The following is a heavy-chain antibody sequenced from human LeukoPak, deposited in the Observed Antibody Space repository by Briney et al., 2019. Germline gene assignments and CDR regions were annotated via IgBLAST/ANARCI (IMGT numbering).Heavy chain of an antibody. CDR1: GYTFTVYY. Sequence: ASVKVSCKASGYTFTVYYMHWVRQAPGQGLEWMGWINPNSGGTNYAQKFQGRVTMTRDTSISTAYMELSRLRSDDTAVYYCARAIQVGATLHFDYWGQGTLVTVSS. CDR2: INPNSGGT. D-gene: IGHD1-26*01. CDR3: ARAIQVGATLHFDY. V-gene: IGHV1-2*02. J-gene: IGHJ4*02.